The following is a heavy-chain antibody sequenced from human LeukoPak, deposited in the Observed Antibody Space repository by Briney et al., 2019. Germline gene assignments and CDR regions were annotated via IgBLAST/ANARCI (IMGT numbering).Heavy chain of an antibody. Sequence: GGSLRLSCAASGFTFSFYRMNWVRQAPGKGLEWVSYISSSDNTIHYADSVKGRFTISRDNAKNSLYLEMNSLRDEDTAVYYCARVHRGYSYGRRDYWGQGTLVTVSS. CDR1: GFTFSFYR. D-gene: IGHD5-18*01. J-gene: IGHJ4*02. CDR2: ISSSDNTI. CDR3: ARVHRGYSYGRRDY. V-gene: IGHV3-48*02.